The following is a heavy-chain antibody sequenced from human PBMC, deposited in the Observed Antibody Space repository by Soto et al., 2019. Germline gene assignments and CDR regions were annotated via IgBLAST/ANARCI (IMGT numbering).Heavy chain of an antibody. CDR3: AKERGTNSLHPSYNWSDP. CDR2: INTNNGGA. CDR1: GYIFTEYH. V-gene: IGHV1-2*02. J-gene: IGHJ5*02. Sequence: QVQLVQSGAEVKKPGASVKVSCKASGYIFTEYHIHWVRQAPGQGLEFMGWINTNNGGAGSAQQFKGRVTVTRDTSINTVYLELSNLRSDDTAVYFCAKERGTNSLHPSYNWSDPWGQGTLITVSS. D-gene: IGHD1-1*01.